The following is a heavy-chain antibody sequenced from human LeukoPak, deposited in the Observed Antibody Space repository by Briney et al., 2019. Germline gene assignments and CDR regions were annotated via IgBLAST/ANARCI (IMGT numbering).Heavy chain of an antibody. D-gene: IGHD1-26*01. CDR1: AYTFTSYY. CDR3: ARDNSVGDNAWWFDP. V-gene: IGHV1-46*01. CDR2: INPSGGST. J-gene: IGHJ5*02. Sequence: ASVKVSCKASAYTFTSYYMHWVRQAPGQGLEWMGIINPSGGSTSYAQKFQGRVTMTRDMSTSTVYMELSSLRSEDTAVYYCARDNSVGDNAWWFDPWGQGTLVTVSS.